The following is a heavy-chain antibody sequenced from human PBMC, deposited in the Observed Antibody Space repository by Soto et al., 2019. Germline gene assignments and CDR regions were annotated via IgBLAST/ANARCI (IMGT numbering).Heavy chain of an antibody. CDR1: GFTVSSNY. CDR3: ARDSSGWYSPYY. CDR2: IYSGGRT. J-gene: IGHJ4*02. V-gene: IGHV3-66*01. Sequence: GGSLRLSCAASGFTVSSNYMSWVRRAPGKGLEWVSVIYSGGRTFYADSVKGRFTISRDNSKNTLYLQMNSLRAEDTAVYYCARDSSGWYSPYYCGKGTLVTVYS. D-gene: IGHD6-19*01.